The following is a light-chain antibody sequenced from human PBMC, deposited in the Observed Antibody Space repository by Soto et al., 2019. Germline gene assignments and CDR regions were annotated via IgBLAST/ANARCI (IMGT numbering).Light chain of an antibody. J-gene: IGKJ3*01. CDR2: AAY. CDR3: PQLNSYPFT. CDR1: QGISGY. Sequence: SQLTQSPSSLSASVGDRVTIACRASQGISGYLAWSQQKPGRAPKLRIYAAYTLQSGVPPRFSGSGSGTDFTLTTSSLQPEEFATYYCPQLNSYPFTFGPGTKVDL. V-gene: IGKV1-9*01.